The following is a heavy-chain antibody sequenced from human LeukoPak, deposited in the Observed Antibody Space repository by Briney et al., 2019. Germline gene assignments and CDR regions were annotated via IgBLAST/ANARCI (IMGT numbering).Heavy chain of an antibody. CDR3: AIMHPYYDGSGYWVQ. V-gene: IGHV3-23*01. Sequence: GESLRLSCAASGFTFSSYAMSWVRLAPGKGLEWVSGISTSGASTSNADSVKGRFTISRDNPRNTLYMQMNSLRAEDTALYYCAIMHPYYDGSGYWVQWGQGTLVTVSS. CDR1: GFTFSSYA. D-gene: IGHD3-22*01. J-gene: IGHJ4*02. CDR2: ISTSGAST.